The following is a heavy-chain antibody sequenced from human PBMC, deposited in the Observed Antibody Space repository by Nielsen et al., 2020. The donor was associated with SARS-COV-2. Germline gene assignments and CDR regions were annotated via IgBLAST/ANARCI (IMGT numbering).Heavy chain of an antibody. V-gene: IGHV3-23*01. J-gene: IGHJ5*02. CDR1: GFTFSSYA. CDR2: IIGSGGST. Sequence: GESLKISCAASGFTFSSYAMSWVRQAPGKGLEWVSAIIGSGGSTYYADSVRGRFTISRDNSKNTPYLQMNSLRAEDTAVYYCAKPGYYYGSGSLYPPFDPWGQGTLVTVSS. D-gene: IGHD3-10*01. CDR3: AKPGYYYGSGSLYPPFDP.